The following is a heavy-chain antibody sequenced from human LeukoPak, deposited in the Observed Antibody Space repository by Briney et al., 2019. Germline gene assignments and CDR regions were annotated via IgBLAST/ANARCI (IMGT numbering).Heavy chain of an antibody. Sequence: ASVKVSCKASGYTFTSYGVSWVRQAPGQGREGMGWISANTGNTNYVQTLQGRVSMTTDTSTSTAYMELRNLRSDDTAVYYCARVGVLATHYYYYGMDVWGQGTTVTASS. CDR3: ARVGVLATHYYYYGMDV. D-gene: IGHD1-26*01. J-gene: IGHJ6*02. CDR1: GYTFTSYG. CDR2: ISANTGNT. V-gene: IGHV1-18*01.